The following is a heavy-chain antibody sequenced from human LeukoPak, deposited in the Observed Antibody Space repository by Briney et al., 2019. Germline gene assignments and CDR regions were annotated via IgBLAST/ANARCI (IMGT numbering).Heavy chain of an antibody. D-gene: IGHD6-19*01. CDR3: ARAKTVAGTGYFDY. V-gene: IGHV3-30*04. Sequence: GGSLRLSCAASGFTFSSYAMHWVRQAPGKGLEWVAVISYDGSNKYYADSVKGRFTISRDNAKNSLYLQMNSLRAEDTAVYYCARAKTVAGTGYFDYWGQGTLVTVSS. J-gene: IGHJ4*02. CDR2: ISYDGSNK. CDR1: GFTFSSYA.